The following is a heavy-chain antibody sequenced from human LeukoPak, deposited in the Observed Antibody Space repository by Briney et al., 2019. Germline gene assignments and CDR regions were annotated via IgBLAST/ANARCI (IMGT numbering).Heavy chain of an antibody. CDR2: IWYDGSNK. CDR1: VFNFSSYG. J-gene: IGHJ4*02. V-gene: IGHV3-33*06. Sequence: GRSLRLSCAASVFNFSSYGMHWVRQAPGKGLEWVAVIWYDGSNKYYADSVKGRFPISRDNSKNTLYLQMNSLRAEDTAVYYCAKDRVGGSSWFFDYWGQGTLVTVSS. CDR3: AKDRVGGSSWFFDY. D-gene: IGHD6-13*01.